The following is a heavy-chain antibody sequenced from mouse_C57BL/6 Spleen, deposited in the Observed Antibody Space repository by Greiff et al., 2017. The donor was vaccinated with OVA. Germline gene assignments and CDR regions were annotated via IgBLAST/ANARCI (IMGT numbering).Heavy chain of an antibody. Sequence: VQLQQPGAELVKPGASVKLSCKASGYTFTSYWMQWVKQRPGQGLEWIGEIDPSDSYTNYNQKFKGKATLTVDTSSSTAYMQRSSLTSEDSAVYYCARGRYAMDYWGQGTSVTVSS. CDR1: GYTFTSYW. CDR2: IDPSDSYT. CDR3: ARGRYAMDY. J-gene: IGHJ4*01. V-gene: IGHV1-50*01.